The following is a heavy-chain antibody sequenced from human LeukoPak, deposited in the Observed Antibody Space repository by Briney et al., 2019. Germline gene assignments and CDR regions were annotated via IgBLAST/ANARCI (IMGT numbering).Heavy chain of an antibody. CDR1: GGSISSYY. J-gene: IGHJ4*02. CDR2: VHYSGST. V-gene: IGHV4-59*01. D-gene: IGHD6-13*01. Sequence: PSETLSLTCTFSGGSISSYYWSWIRQPPGKGLEWIGYVHYSGSTSYNPSLKSRVTISVDTSKNQFSLILSSVTAADTAVYYCARDAYSSSHLDYWGQGTLVTVSS. CDR3: ARDAYSSSHLDY.